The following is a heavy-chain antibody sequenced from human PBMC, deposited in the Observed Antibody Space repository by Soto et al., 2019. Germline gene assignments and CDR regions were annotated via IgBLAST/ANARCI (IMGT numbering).Heavy chain of an antibody. Sequence: PGGSLRLSCAASGFTFSSYAMHWVRQAPGKGLEWVAVISYDGSNKYYADSVKGRFTISRDNSKNTLYLQMNSLRAEDTAVYYCARARSSSGFGYWGQGTLVTVSS. V-gene: IGHV3-30-3*01. D-gene: IGHD6-6*01. J-gene: IGHJ4*02. CDR1: GFTFSSYA. CDR3: ARARSSSGFGY. CDR2: ISYDGSNK.